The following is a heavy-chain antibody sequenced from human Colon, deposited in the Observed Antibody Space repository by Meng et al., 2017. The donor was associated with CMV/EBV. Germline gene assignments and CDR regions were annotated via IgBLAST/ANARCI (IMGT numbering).Heavy chain of an antibody. J-gene: IGHJ4*02. Sequence: ASVKVSCKASGYTFTDYKIHWVRQAPGQGLEWMGWINPNMGGPTYAQKFKGRITVTRDTSISTVYMEVNSLISDDTAVYYCARAGDDYFDLWGQGTLVTVSS. CDR2: INPNMGGP. D-gene: IGHD5-24*01. CDR1: GYTFTDYK. CDR3: ARAGDDYFDL. V-gene: IGHV1-2*02.